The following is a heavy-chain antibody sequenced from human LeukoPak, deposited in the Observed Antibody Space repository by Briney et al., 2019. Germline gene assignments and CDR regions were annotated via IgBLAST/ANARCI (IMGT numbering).Heavy chain of an antibody. CDR2: INTNTGNP. CDR3: ARPYYYDSSNYAAGFDY. Sequence: GASVKVSCKASGYTFTSYAMNWVRQAPGQGLEWMGWINTNTGNPTYAQGFTGRFAFSLDTSVSTAYLQISSLKAEDTAVYFCARPYYYDSSNYAAGFDYWGQGTLVTVSS. V-gene: IGHV7-4-1*02. CDR1: GYTFTSYA. D-gene: IGHD3-22*01. J-gene: IGHJ4*02.